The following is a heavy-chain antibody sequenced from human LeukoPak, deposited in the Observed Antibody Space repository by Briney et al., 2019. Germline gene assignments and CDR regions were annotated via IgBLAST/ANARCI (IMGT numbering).Heavy chain of an antibody. CDR1: GFTVSSNY. CDR2: IYSGGST. V-gene: IGHV3-66*01. D-gene: IGHD3-22*01. Sequence: GGSLRLSCAASGFTVSSNYMSWVRQAPGKGLEWGSVIYSGGSTYYADSVKGRFTISRDNSKNTPSLQMNSLSAEDTAVYYCARGATRLVDDSSGYPFDYWGQGTLVTVSS. J-gene: IGHJ4*02. CDR3: ARGATRLVDDSSGYPFDY.